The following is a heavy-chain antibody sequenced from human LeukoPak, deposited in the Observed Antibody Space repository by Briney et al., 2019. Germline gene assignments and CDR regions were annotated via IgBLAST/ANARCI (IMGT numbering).Heavy chain of an antibody. Sequence: SETLSLTCTVSGGSISSYYWSWIRQPPGKGLEWIGYIYYSGSTNYNPSLRSRVTISVDTSKNQFSLKLSSVTAADTAVYYCARWEARGGFDYWGQGTLVTVSS. CDR3: ARWEARGGFDY. V-gene: IGHV4-59*01. CDR1: GGSISSYY. D-gene: IGHD1-26*01. J-gene: IGHJ4*02. CDR2: IYYSGST.